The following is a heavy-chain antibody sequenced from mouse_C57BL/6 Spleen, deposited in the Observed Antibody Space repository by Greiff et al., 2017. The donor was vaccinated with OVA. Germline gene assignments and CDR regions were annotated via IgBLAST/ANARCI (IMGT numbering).Heavy chain of an antibody. Sequence: EVQRVESGGGLVKPGGSLKLSCAASGFTFSDYGMHWVRQAPEKGLEWVAYISSGSSTIYYADTVKGRFTISRDNAKNTLFLQMTSLRSEDTAMYYCARQSLYDYDGGDYAMDYWGQGTSVTVSS. V-gene: IGHV5-17*01. J-gene: IGHJ4*01. D-gene: IGHD2-4*01. CDR3: ARQSLYDYDGGDYAMDY. CDR2: ISSGSSTI. CDR1: GFTFSDYG.